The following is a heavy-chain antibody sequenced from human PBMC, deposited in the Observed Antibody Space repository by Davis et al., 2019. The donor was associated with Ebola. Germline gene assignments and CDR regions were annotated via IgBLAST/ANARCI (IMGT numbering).Heavy chain of an antibody. CDR3: ARNSGPYDSSGYYYEDYFDY. CDR1: GGSIISSSSY. D-gene: IGHD3-22*01. V-gene: IGHV4-39*07. Sequence: SETLSLTCTVSGGSIISSSSYWGWIRQPPRKGLEWIGSIYYSGITYYNPSLKSRVTISVDTSKNQFSLKLSSVTAADTAVYYCARNSGPYDSSGYYYEDYFDYWGQGTLVTVSS. CDR2: IYYSGIT. J-gene: IGHJ4*02.